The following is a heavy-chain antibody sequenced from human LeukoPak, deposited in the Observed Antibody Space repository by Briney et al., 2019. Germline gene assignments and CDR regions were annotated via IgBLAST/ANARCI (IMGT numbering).Heavy chain of an antibody. CDR3: YSIGSPRRFDY. CDR1: GFTFSSYS. D-gene: IGHD2-15*01. Sequence: GGSLRLSCAASGFTFSSYSMNWVRQAPGEGLEWVSSISSSSSYIYYADSVKGRFTITRDNAKNSLYLQMNSLRAEDTAVYYCYSIGSPRRFDYWGQGTLVTVSS. CDR2: ISSSSSYI. J-gene: IGHJ4*02. V-gene: IGHV3-21*01.